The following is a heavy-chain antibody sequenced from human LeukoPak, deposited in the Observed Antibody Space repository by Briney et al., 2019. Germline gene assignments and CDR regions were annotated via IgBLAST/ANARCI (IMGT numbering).Heavy chain of an antibody. V-gene: IGHV4-59*08. CDR2: IYYSGST. D-gene: IGHD6-19*01. CDR1: GGSISSYY. CDR3: ARRAVAGRHYFDY. J-gene: IGHJ4*02. Sequence: PSETLSLTCTVSGGSISSYYWSWIRQPPGKGLEWIGYIYYSGSTNYNPSLKSRVTISVDTSKNQFSLKLSSVTAADTAVYYCARRAVAGRHYFDYWGQGTLVTVSS.